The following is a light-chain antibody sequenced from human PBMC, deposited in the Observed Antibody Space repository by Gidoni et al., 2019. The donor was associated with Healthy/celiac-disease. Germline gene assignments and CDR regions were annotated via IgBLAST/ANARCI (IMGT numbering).Light chain of an antibody. CDR1: QSISSY. Sequence: DIQMTQSPSSLSASVGDRVTITCRASQSISSYLNWYQQKPGKAPKLLIYAASSLQSGVPSRFSGSGTGTDFTLTISSLQPEDFATYYCQQSYNTPLFTFGPGTKVDIK. V-gene: IGKV1-39*01. CDR2: AAS. CDR3: QQSYNTPLFT. J-gene: IGKJ3*01.